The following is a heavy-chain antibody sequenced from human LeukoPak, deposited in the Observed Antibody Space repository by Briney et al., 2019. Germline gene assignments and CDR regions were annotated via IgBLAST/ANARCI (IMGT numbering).Heavy chain of an antibody. Sequence: SVKVSCKASRGTFSSYAISWVRQAPGQGLEWMGGIIPIFGTANYAQKFQGRVTITADESTSTAYMELSSLRSEDTAVYYCARKRGSGSYYYNGFYYMDVWGKGTTITISS. CDR1: RGTFSSYA. V-gene: IGHV1-69*01. CDR2: IIPIFGTA. CDR3: ARKRGSGSYYYNGFYYMDV. J-gene: IGHJ6*03. D-gene: IGHD3-10*01.